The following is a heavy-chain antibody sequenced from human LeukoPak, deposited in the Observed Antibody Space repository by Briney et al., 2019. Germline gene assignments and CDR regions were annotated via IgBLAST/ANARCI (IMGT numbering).Heavy chain of an antibody. V-gene: IGHV4-30-2*01. Sequence: SETLSLTCAASGGSISSGGYSWSWIRQPPGKGLEWIGYIYHSGSTYYNPSLKSRVTISVDRSKNQFSLKLSSVTAADTAVYYCARVGYCSGGSCNGVGWFDPWGQGTLVTVSS. CDR2: IYHSGST. CDR3: ARVGYCSGGSCNGVGWFDP. J-gene: IGHJ5*02. CDR1: GGSISSGGYS. D-gene: IGHD2-15*01.